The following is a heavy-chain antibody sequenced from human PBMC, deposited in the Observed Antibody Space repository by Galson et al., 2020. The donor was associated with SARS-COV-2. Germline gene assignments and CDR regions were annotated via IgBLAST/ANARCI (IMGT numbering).Heavy chain of an antibody. J-gene: IGHJ2*01. Sequence: SETLSLTCTVSGGSISTTSYFWGWIRQPPGKGLEWIGPIYYSGTTYYNPSLRSRVTISVDTSTNQFSLKLNSVTAADTAVYYCARRGCTVTTQHFDLWGRGTLVTVSS. V-gene: IGHV4-39*01. D-gene: IGHD4-17*01. CDR2: IYYSGTT. CDR1: GGSISTTSYF. CDR3: ARRGCTVTTQHFDL.